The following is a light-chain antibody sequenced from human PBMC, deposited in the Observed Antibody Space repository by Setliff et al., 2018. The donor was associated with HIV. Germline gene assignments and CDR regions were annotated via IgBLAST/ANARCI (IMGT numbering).Light chain of an antibody. V-gene: IGLV2-14*01. CDR2: EVS. CDR3: SSYTGSSTFVV. CDR1: SSDVCAYKF. J-gene: IGLJ1*01. Sequence: QSVLTQPASVSGSPGQSITISCTGTSSDVCAYKFVSWYQHHPGKAPKFIIYEVSNRPLGVSNRFSGSKSGNTVSLTISGLHAEDEGDYYCSSYTGSSTFVVFGTGTKVTVL.